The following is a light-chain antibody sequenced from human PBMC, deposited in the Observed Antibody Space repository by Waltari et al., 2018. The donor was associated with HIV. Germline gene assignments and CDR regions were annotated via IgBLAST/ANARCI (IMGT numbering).Light chain of an antibody. Sequence: QSVLTQPPSASGTLGQGVTISCFGSSSKIGTHTVNWYQPPPGAAPKLIIFRNHQRPSGVPDRFSGSQSGTSAFLTITGLLPGDEATYYCAAWDASLHVVFGGGTQLTVL. CDR3: AAWDASLHVV. CDR2: RNH. CDR1: SSKIGTHT. V-gene: IGLV1-44*01. J-gene: IGLJ2*01.